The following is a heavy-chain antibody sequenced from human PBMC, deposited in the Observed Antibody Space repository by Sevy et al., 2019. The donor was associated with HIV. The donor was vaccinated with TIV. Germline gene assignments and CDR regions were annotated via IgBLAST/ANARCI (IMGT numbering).Heavy chain of an antibody. CDR2: MNHSGST. V-gene: IGHV4-34*01. CDR1: GGSFSGYY. J-gene: IGHJ3*02. Sequence: SETLSLTCAVYGGSFSGYYWSWIRQPPGKGLEWIGEMNHSGSTNYSPSLKSRVTISVDTSKNQFSLKLSSVTAADTAVYYCARHCSSTSCSHAFDIWGQGTMVTVSS. D-gene: IGHD2-2*01. CDR3: ARHCSSTSCSHAFDI.